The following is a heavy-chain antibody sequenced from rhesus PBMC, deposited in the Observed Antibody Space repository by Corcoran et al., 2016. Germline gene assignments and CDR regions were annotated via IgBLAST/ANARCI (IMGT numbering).Heavy chain of an antibody. V-gene: IGHV4-173*01. J-gene: IGHJ1*01. CDR2: ISGSVGSP. CDR1: GGSISSNY. D-gene: IGHD1-1*01. Sequence: QLQLQESGPGLVKPSETLSLTCAVSGGSISSNYWSWIRQPPGKGLEWIGRISGSVGSPAYNPSLKGRVTIATDTSKNRFSLKLSSVTAADTAVYYCARGRNYEYFEFWGQGALVTVSS. CDR3: ARGRNYEYFEF.